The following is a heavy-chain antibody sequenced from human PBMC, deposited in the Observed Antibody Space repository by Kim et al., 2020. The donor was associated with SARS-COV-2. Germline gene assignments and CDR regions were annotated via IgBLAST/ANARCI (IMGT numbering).Heavy chain of an antibody. V-gene: IGHV3-9*01. CDR1: GFTFGDYA. D-gene: IGHD3-10*01. CDR3: AKDMIYADMVRGVRFDY. J-gene: IGHJ4*02. Sequence: GGSLRLSCAASGFTFGDYAMHWVRQAPGKGLEWVSGISWNSGSIGYADSVKGRFTISRDNAKNSLYLQMNSLRAEDTALYYCAKDMIYADMVRGVRFDYWGPGTLVTVSS. CDR2: ISWNSGSI.